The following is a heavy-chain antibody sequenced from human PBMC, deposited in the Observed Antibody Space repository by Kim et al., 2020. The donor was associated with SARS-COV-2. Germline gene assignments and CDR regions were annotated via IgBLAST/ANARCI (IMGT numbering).Heavy chain of an antibody. CDR3: ARELTGDSSDYYYYGMDV. D-gene: IGHD7-27*01. Sequence: NGRVAISRDTSNNALYLQMNSLTAEDTAVYYCARELTGDSSDYYYYGMDVWGQGTTVTVSS. V-gene: IGHV3-30*07. J-gene: IGHJ6*02.